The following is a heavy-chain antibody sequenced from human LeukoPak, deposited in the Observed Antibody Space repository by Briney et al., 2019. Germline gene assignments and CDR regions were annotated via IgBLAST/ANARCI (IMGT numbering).Heavy chain of an antibody. CDR1: GYTFTTYA. CDR2: INTNTGNP. Sequence: ASVKVSCKASGYTFTTYAMNWVRQAPGQGLEWMGWINTNTGNPTYAQGFAGRFVFSLDTSVSTAYLQISSLKAEDTAVYYCARDWRDGDHEIPFDYWGLGTLVTVSS. D-gene: IGHD4-17*01. J-gene: IGHJ4*02. CDR3: ARDWRDGDHEIPFDY. V-gene: IGHV7-4-1*02.